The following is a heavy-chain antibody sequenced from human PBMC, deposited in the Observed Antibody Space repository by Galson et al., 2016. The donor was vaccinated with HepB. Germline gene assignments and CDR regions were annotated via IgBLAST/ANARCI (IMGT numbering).Heavy chain of an antibody. CDR3: ARGLGYDDGMDV. CDR1: GGSFSSHA. Sequence: SVKVSCKAFGGSFSSHAISWVRQAPGQGLEWMGGIIPTVDTAKYAQKFQGRVTITADESTTTIYMDVSGLRYEDTAVYYCARGLGYDDGMDVWGQGTTVTVSS. J-gene: IGHJ6*02. D-gene: IGHD5-12*01. CDR2: IIPTVDTA. V-gene: IGHV1-69*13.